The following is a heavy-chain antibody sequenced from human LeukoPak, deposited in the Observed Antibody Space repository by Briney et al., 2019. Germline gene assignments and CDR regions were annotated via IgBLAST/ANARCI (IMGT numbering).Heavy chain of an antibody. CDR2: ISGRGGNT. Sequence: GGSLRLSCAAYGITLSSYAMSWVRQAPGKGLEWVSGISGRGGNTYYADSVKGRFTITRDNSKNTLYLQMNSLRAEDTAVHYCAKQNIAMAGTGAFDIWGQGTMVTVSS. CDR3: AKQNIAMAGTGAFDI. CDR1: GITLSSYA. D-gene: IGHD6-19*01. J-gene: IGHJ3*02. V-gene: IGHV3-23*01.